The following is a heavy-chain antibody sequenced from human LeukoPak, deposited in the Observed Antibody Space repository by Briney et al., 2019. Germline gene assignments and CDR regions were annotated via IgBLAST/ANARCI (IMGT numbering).Heavy chain of an antibody. CDR1: GYTFTGYY. D-gene: IGHD3-9*01. Sequence: GASVTVSCKASGYTFTGYYMHWVRQAPGQGLEWMGWINPNSGGTNYAQKFQGRVTMTRDTSISTAYMELSRLRSDDTAVYYCASRKYFDWLLFDYWGQGTLVTVSS. J-gene: IGHJ4*02. CDR3: ASRKYFDWLLFDY. CDR2: INPNSGGT. V-gene: IGHV1-2*02.